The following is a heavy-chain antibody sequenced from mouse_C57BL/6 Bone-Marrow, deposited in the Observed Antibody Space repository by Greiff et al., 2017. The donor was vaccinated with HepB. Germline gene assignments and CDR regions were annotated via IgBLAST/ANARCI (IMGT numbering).Heavy chain of an antibody. Sequence: EVKLQESGPVLVKPGPSVKISCKASGFTFTDYYMHWVKQSHGKSLEWIGLVYPYNGGTSYNQKFKGKATLTVDTSSSTAYMELNSLTSEDSAVFYCARNYYGSSYGYFDYWGQGTTLTVSS. CDR3: ARNYYGSSYGYFDY. CDR1: GFTFTDYY. V-gene: IGHV1-36*01. CDR2: VYPYNGGT. J-gene: IGHJ2*01. D-gene: IGHD1-1*01.